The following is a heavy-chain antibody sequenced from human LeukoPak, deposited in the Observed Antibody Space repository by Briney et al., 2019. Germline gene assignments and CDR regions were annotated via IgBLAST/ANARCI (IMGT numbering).Heavy chain of an antibody. J-gene: IGHJ4*02. CDR2: INTNTGNP. Sequence: GASVKVSCKASGYTFTRYAVNWVRQAPGQGLDWMGWINTNTGNPTYAQGFTGRFVFSLDTSVSTAYLQISSLKAEDTAVYYCAREVLRHDYWGQGTLVTVSS. V-gene: IGHV7-4-1*02. CDR3: AREVLRHDY. D-gene: IGHD3-10*01. CDR1: GYTFTRYA.